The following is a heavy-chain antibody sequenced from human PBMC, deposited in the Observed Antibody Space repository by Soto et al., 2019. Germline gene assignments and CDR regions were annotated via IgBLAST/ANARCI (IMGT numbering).Heavy chain of an antibody. CDR3: ARDNYDSSGYYDN. V-gene: IGHV4-4*07. CDR1: GASLSRYY. J-gene: IGHJ4*03. D-gene: IGHD3-22*01. Sequence: PSETLSLTCNVSGASLSRYYWSWIRQPPGKGLEWIGRIYATGDTDYNPSLKSRISMSVDMSKKQFSLTLRSVTAADTAVYFCARDNYDSSGYYDNWGQGMLVTVSS. CDR2: IYATGDT.